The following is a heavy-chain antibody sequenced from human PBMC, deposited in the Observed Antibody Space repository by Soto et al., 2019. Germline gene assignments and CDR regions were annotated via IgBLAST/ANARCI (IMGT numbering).Heavy chain of an antibody. D-gene: IGHD3-22*01. CDR2: INPNSGGT. V-gene: IGHV1-2*02. J-gene: IGHJ4*02. Sequence: ASVKVSCKASGCTFTGYYMHWVRQAPGQGLEWMGWINPNSGGTNYAQKFQGRVTMTRDTSISTAYMELSRLRSDDTAVYYCARGDVPNYYDSSGRSDYWGQGTLVTVSS. CDR3: ARGDVPNYYDSSGRSDY. CDR1: GCTFTGYY.